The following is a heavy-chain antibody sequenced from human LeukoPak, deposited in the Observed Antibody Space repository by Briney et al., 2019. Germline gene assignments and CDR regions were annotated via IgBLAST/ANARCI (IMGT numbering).Heavy chain of an antibody. D-gene: IGHD1-26*01. Sequence: SETLSLTCAVSGYSISSGYYWGWIRQPPGKGLEWIGGIYHSGSTYYNPSLKRRVTISVDTSKNQFSLKLSSVTAADTAVYYCARLRGYFDYWGQGTLVTVSS. CDR2: IYHSGST. CDR1: GYSISSGYY. J-gene: IGHJ4*02. CDR3: ARLRGYFDY. V-gene: IGHV4-38-2*01.